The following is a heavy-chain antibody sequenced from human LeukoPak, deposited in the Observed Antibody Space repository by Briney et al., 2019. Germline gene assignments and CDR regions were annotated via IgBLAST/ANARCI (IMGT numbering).Heavy chain of an antibody. CDR2: LHPTGST. J-gene: IGHJ4*02. Sequence: SETLSPTCTVSGVSISSGNYYWTWIRQHPGKGLEWIGCLHPTGSTHYNPSLKGRLSISVGTSKNQFSLRLNSVTAADTAVYYCVKDRGDYGGDPGYFDYWGQGTHVTVSS. CDR1: GVSISSGNYY. CDR3: VKDRGDYGGDPGYFDY. D-gene: IGHD4-23*01. V-gene: IGHV4-31*03.